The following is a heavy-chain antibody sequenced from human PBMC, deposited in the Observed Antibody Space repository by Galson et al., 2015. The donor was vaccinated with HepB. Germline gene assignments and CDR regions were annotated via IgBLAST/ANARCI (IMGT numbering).Heavy chain of an antibody. V-gene: IGHV1-58*02. CDR2: IVVGSGNT. Sequence: SVKVSCKASGYTFTSYGISWVRQARGQRLEWIGWIVVGSGNTNYAQKFQERVTITRDMSTSTAYMELSSLRSEGTAVYYCAATSTVTTGYDYWGQGTLVTVSS. J-gene: IGHJ4*02. CDR1: GYTFTSYG. D-gene: IGHD4-17*01. CDR3: AATSTVTTGYDY.